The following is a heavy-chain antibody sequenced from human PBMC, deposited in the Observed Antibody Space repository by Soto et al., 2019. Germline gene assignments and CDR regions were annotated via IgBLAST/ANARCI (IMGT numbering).Heavy chain of an antibody. CDR2: INPNSGGT. CDR1: GYTLSGYY. Sequence: SVKVSCQRSGYTLSGYYIHWVRQAPGQGLEWMGWINPNSGGTNYAQKFQGRVTMTRDTSISTAYMELSRLRSDDTAVYYCARDRRYNWNTRDYYYYYGMDVWGQGTTVTVSS. D-gene: IGHD1-20*01. J-gene: IGHJ6*02. V-gene: IGHV1-2*02. CDR3: ARDRRYNWNTRDYYYYYGMDV.